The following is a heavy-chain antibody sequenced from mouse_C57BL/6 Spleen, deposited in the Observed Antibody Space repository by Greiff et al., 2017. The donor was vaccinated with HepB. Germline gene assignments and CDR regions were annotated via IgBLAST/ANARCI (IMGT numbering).Heavy chain of an antibody. CDR2: IDPEDGET. CDR3: ARGGALGYYGYDAYYCDY. CDR1: GFNIKDYY. D-gene: IGHD2-2*01. J-gene: IGHJ2*01. V-gene: IGHV14-2*01. Sequence: VQLKQSGAELVKPGASVKLSCTASGFNIKDYYMHWVKQRTEQGLEWIGRIDPEDGETKYAPKFQGKATITADTSSNTAYLQLSSLTSEDTAVYYCARGGALGYYGYDAYYCDYWGQGTTLTVSS.